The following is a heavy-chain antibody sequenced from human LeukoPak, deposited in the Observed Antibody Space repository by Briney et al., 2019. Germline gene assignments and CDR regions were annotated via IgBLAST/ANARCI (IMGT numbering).Heavy chain of an antibody. CDR1: GFTFSSYG. V-gene: IGHV3-33*01. CDR3: ARDGYYGSVIDY. Sequence: GRSLRLSCAASGFTFSSYGMHWVRQAPAKGLGGVAVIWYDGSNKYYADSVKGRFTISRDNSKNTLYLQMNSLRAEDTAVYDCARDGYYGSVIDYWGQGTLVTVSS. D-gene: IGHD3-10*01. J-gene: IGHJ4*02. CDR2: IWYDGSNK.